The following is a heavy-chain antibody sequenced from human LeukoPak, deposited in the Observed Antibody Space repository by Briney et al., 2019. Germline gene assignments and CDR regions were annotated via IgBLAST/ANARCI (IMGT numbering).Heavy chain of an antibody. J-gene: IGHJ6*02. CDR3: ARDLVEGATGYYYGMDV. V-gene: IGHV1-46*01. Sequence: GXSVKVSFKASGYTFTSYYMHWVRQAPGQGLEWMGIINPSGGSTSYAQKFQGRATMTRDTSTSTVYMELSSLRSEDTAVYYCARDLVEGATGYYYGMDVWGQGTTVTVSS. CDR1: GYTFTSYY. CDR2: INPSGGST. D-gene: IGHD1-26*01.